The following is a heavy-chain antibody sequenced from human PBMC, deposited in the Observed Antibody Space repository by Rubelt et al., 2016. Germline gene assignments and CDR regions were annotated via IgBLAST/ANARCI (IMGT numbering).Heavy chain of an antibody. V-gene: IGHV4-4*07. CDR2: IYTSGST. J-gene: IGHJ2*01. Sequence: EWIGRIYTSGSTNYNPSLKSRVTMSVDTSKNQFSLQLNSVTPEDTAVYYCARAEEGYSYGPGETPYWYFDLWGRGTLVTVSS. D-gene: IGHD5-18*01. CDR3: ARAEEGYSYGPGETPYWYFDL.